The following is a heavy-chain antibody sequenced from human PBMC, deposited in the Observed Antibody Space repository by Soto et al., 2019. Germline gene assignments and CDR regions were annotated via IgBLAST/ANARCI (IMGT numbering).Heavy chain of an antibody. CDR1: GGSFSGYY. J-gene: IGHJ3*02. CDR2: INHSGST. V-gene: IGHV4-34*01. CDR3: ARSRVTMVRDDAFDI. D-gene: IGHD3-10*01. Sequence: SETLFLTCVVYGGSFSGYYWSWIRQPPGKGLQWIGEINHSGSTNYNPSLKSRVTILVDTSKNHFSLKLSSVTAADTAVYYCARSRVTMVRDDAFDIWGQGTMVTVSS.